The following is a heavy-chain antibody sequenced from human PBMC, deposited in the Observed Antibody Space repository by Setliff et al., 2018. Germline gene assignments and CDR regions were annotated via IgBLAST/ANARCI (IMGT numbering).Heavy chain of an antibody. CDR2: INHAGRT. Sequence: PSETLSLTCAVYGGSFSGYVWTFIRQSPGKGLEWIGEINHAGRTNYNPSLGSRVSILVDTSKNQFSLKLTSATVADTAVYYCVRGLQAGSWEPYYFDSWDRGTLVTVSS. V-gene: IGHV4-34*01. CDR3: VRGLQAGSWEPYYFDS. D-gene: IGHD3-10*01. CDR1: GGSFSGYV. J-gene: IGHJ4*02.